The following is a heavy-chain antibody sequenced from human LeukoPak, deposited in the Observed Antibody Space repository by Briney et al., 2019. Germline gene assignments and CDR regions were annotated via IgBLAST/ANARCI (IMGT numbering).Heavy chain of an antibody. CDR2: IYYSGST. Sequence: SSETLSLTCTVSGGSISSGGYYWSWIRQHPGKGLEWIGYIYYSGSTYYNPSLKSRVTISVDTSKNQFSLKLSSVTAADTAVYYCARANYDSSGYYWYYFDYWGQGTLVTVSS. CDR1: GGSISSGGYY. D-gene: IGHD3-22*01. J-gene: IGHJ4*02. CDR3: ARANYDSSGYYWYYFDY. V-gene: IGHV4-31*03.